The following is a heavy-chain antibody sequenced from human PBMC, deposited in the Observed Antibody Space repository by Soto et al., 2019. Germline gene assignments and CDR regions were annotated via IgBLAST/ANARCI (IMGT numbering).Heavy chain of an antibody. CDR3: ARGPF. Sequence: GGSLILSCAASGLTFRNYWMSWVRQAPGKGLEWVANVREDGSARSYVDSVKGRFTISRDNTKNSVYLEMNSLRVEDTAVYYCARGPFWGQGTLVTVSS. CDR2: VREDGSAR. V-gene: IGHV3-7*01. CDR1: GLTFRNYW. J-gene: IGHJ4*02.